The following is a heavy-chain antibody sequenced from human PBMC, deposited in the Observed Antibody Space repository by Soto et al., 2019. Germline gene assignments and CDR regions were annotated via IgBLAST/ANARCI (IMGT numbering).Heavy chain of an antibody. J-gene: IGHJ6*02. CDR1: GGSFSGYY. Sequence: PSETLSLTCAVYGGSFSGYYWSWIRQPPGKGLEWIGEINHSGSTNYNPSLKSRVTISVDTSKNQFSLKLSSVTAADTAVYYCARFTMVRGVITHYYGMDVWGQGTTVTVSS. D-gene: IGHD3-10*01. V-gene: IGHV4-34*01. CDR3: ARFTMVRGVITHYYGMDV. CDR2: INHSGST.